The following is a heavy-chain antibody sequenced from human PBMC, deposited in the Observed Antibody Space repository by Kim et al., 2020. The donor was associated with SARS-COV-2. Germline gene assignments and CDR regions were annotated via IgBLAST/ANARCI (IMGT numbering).Heavy chain of an antibody. V-gene: IGHV4-59*01. Sequence: NPSLKSRVTISVDTSKNQFSLKLSSVTAADTAVYYCARVYGGNSFDAFDIWGQGTMVTVSS. J-gene: IGHJ3*02. CDR3: ARVYGGNSFDAFDI. D-gene: IGHD4-17*01.